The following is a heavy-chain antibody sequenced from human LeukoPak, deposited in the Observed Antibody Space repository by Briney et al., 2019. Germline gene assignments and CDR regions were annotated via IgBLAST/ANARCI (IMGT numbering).Heavy chain of an antibody. J-gene: IGHJ4*02. CDR3: ARGYCRGGSCYRTFFDQ. D-gene: IGHD2-15*01. CDR2: MSYSGST. Sequence: PGGSLRLSCAASGFTFSSYWMSWVRQPPGKGLEWIGYMSYSGSTNYNSTLKSRVTISLDTSKNQFSLKLNSVTAADTAVYYCARGYCRGGSCYRTFFDQWGQGTLVTVSS. CDR1: GFTFSSYW. V-gene: IGHV4-59*01.